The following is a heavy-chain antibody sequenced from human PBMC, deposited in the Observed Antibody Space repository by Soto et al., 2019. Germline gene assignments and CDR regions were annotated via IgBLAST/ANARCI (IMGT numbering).Heavy chain of an antibody. CDR3: GRARSFTPY. CDR2: IRSTTYGGTT. D-gene: IGHD6-13*01. CDR1: GFTFGDYD. V-gene: IGHV3-49*03. Sequence: GGSLRLSCKASGFTFGDYDMSWFRQAPGKGLEWVGFIRSTTYGGTTEYAASVKGRFTISRDDSRSIAYLQMNSLTTEDTAVYYCGRARSFTPYWGPGTLVTVSS. J-gene: IGHJ4*02.